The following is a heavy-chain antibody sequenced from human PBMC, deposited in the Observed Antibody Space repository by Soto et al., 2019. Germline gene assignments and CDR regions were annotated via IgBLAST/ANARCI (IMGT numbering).Heavy chain of an antibody. CDR3: AGSTNYDYALDV. J-gene: IGHJ6*02. D-gene: IGHD6-6*01. V-gene: IGHV4-4*02. CDR2: VFHSGTT. CDR1: GGSFNARDW. Sequence: SETLSLTCAVSGGSFNARDWWGWVRQPPGKGLEWIGEVFHSGTTNHNPSLKSRVTMSVDKSTNQFSLNLISVTAADTAAYHCAGSTNYDYALDVWGRGTTVTVSS.